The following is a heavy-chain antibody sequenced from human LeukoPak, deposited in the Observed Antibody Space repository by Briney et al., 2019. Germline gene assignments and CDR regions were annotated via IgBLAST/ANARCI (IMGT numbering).Heavy chain of an antibody. CDR3: AREVKSNWNVGDYYYYMDV. V-gene: IGHV1-69*05. CDR1: GYTFTGYY. D-gene: IGHD1-20*01. J-gene: IGHJ6*03. CDR2: IIPIFGTA. Sequence: ASVKVSCKASGYTFTGYYMHWVRQAPGQGLEWMGRIIPIFGTANYAQKFQNRVTITTDESTSTAYMELSSLRSEDTAVYYCAREVKSNWNVGDYYYYMDVWGKGTTVTVSS.